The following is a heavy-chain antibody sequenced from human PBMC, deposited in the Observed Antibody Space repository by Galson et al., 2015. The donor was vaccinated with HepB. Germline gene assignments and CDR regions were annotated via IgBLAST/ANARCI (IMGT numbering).Heavy chain of an antibody. CDR3: ARGSRGWIWFGEFLFDY. V-gene: IGHV3-33*08. D-gene: IGHD3-10*01. CDR1: GFTFSSYG. J-gene: IGHJ4*02. CDR2: IWYDGSNK. Sequence: SLRLSCAASGFTFSSYGMHWVRQAPGKGLEWVAVIWYDGSNKYYADSVKGRFTISRDNSKNTLYLQMNSLRAEDTAVYYCARGSRGWIWFGEFLFDYWGQGTLGTVSS.